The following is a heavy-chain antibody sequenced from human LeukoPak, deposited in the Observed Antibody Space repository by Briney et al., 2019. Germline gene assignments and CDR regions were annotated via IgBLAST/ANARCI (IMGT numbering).Heavy chain of an antibody. V-gene: IGHV4-59*12. CDR3: VTNDGVFTGYDVFDV. D-gene: IGHD3-9*01. CDR2: IYYSGST. Sequence: SETLSLTCTVSGGSISSYYWSWIRQPPGKGLEWIGYIYYSGSTNYNPSLKSRVTISEDTSKNQFSLELTSVTAEDTALYYCVTNDGVFTGYDVFDVWGQGRMVTVSS. J-gene: IGHJ3*01. CDR1: GGSISSYY.